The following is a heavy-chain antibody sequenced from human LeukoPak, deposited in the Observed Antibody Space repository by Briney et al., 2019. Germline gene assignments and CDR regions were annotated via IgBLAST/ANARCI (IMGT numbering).Heavy chain of an antibody. Sequence: SETLSLTCTVSGGSISSYYWSWIRQPPGKGLEWIGYIYYSGSTNYNPSLKSRVTISVDTSKNQFSLKLSSVTAADTAVYYCASSIDSSSWDFGYWGQGTLVTVSS. CDR2: IYYSGST. J-gene: IGHJ4*02. V-gene: IGHV4-59*01. D-gene: IGHD6-13*01. CDR1: GGSISSYY. CDR3: ASSIDSSSWDFGY.